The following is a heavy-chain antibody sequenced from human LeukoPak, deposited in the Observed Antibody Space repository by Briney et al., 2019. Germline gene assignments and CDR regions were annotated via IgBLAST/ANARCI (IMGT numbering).Heavy chain of an antibody. D-gene: IGHD3-22*01. CDR1: GFTFSSFA. CDR3: AREVEYYDSSGYRPHAFDI. CDR2: ISYSGGT. V-gene: IGHV4-30-2*03. J-gene: IGHJ3*02. Sequence: LRLSCAVSGFTFSSFAMSWVRQAPGKGLEWFGSISYSGGTAYNPSLRSRVTISVDTSKNQFSLKVNSVTAADTAVYYCAREVEYYDSSGYRPHAFDIWGQGTLVTVSA.